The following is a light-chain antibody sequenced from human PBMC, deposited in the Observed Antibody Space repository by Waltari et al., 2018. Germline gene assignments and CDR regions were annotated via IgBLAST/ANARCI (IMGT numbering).Light chain of an antibody. V-gene: IGLV4-69*01. Sequence: QLVLTQSPSASAPLGASVKLTCTLSSGHSNYALAWPQQQPEKGPRYLMKLNSDGTHTKGDGIPDRFSGSSSGAERYLTISSLQSEDEADYYCQTWGTGIRVFGGGTKLTVL. CDR3: QTWGTGIRV. J-gene: IGLJ3*02. CDR1: SGHSNYA. CDR2: LNSDGTH.